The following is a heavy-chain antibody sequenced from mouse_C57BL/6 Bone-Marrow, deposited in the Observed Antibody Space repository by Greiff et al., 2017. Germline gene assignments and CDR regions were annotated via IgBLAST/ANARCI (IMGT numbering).Heavy chain of an antibody. V-gene: IGHV14-4*01. J-gene: IGHJ3*01. D-gene: IGHD3-1*01. CDR3: TTSGYYVGAY. CDR1: GFNIKDDY. Sequence: VQLQQSGAELVRPGASVKLSCTASGFNIKDDYMHWVKQRPEQGLEWIGWFDPENGDTEYASKFQGKATITADTSSNTAYLQLSSLTSEDTAVYYCTTSGYYVGAYWGQGTLVTVSA. CDR2: FDPENGDT.